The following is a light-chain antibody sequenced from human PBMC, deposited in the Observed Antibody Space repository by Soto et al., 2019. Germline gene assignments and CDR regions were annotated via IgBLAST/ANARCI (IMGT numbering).Light chain of an antibody. J-gene: IGKJ4*01. CDR1: QGISSY. CDR2: AAS. V-gene: IGKV1-9*01. CDR3: QRLKSHPLP. Sequence: DIQLTQSPSFLSASVGDRVTITCRASQGISSYLAWYQQKPGQAPKLLIYAASTLQSGVPSRFRGSGAGTEFPLTLSSQQPEDFATYFCQRLKSHPLPLGGGTKGEI.